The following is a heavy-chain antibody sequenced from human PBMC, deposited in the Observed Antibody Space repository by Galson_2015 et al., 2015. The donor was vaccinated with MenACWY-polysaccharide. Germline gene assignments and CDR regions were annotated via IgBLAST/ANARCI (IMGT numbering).Heavy chain of an antibody. D-gene: IGHD3-22*01. CDR2: IDASGAIT. CDR3: ARVSLTTSNFDL. V-gene: IGHV3-23*01. Sequence: SLRLSCAASGFTFSSFAFNWVRQAPGKGLQWVSAIDASGAITYYADSVKGRFTISRDSPKNTLHLQMNSLSAEDTAIYYCARVSLTTSNFDLWGRGTLVTVSS. CDR1: GFTFSSFA. J-gene: IGHJ2*01.